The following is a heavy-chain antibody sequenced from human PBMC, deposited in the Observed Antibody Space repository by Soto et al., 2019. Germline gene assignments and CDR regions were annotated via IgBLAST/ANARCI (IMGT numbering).Heavy chain of an antibody. V-gene: IGHV3-30-3*01. CDR1: GFTFSSYA. CDR3: ARDPNYYDSSGYSY. Sequence: PVGSLRLSCAASGFTFSSYAMHWVRQAPGKGLEWVAVISYDGSNKYYADSVKGRFTISRDNSKNTLYLQMNSLRAEDTAVYYCARDPNYYDSSGYSYWGQGTLVTVSS. D-gene: IGHD3-22*01. J-gene: IGHJ4*02. CDR2: ISYDGSNK.